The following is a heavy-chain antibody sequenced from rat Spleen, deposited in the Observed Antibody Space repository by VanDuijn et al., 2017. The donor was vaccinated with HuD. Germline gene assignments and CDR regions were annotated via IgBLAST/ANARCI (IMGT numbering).Heavy chain of an antibody. J-gene: IGHJ2*01. CDR2: ISNGGGNI. CDR1: GFTFINYY. Sequence: EVQLVESGGDLVQPGRSLKLSCEASGFTFINYYMAWARQAPTKGLEGVASISNGGGNIYYRDSVKGRFTISRDNEKTTLSLQLDSLRSEDTATYYCARQYAGYNSYYFDYWGQGVMVTVSS. CDR3: ARQYAGYNSYYFDY. V-gene: IGHV5-25*01. D-gene: IGHD1-9*01.